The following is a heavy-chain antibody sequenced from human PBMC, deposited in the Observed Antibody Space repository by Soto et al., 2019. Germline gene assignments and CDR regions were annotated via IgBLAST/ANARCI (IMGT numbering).Heavy chain of an antibody. CDR2: IYYSGST. D-gene: IGHD6-19*01. Sequence: QVQLQESGPGLVKPSQTLSLTCTVSGGSISSGDYYWSWIRQPPGKGLEWIGYIYYSGSTYYNPSLKSRVTISVDTSKNQFSLKLSSVTAADTAVYYCGGSGWDGYWYFDLWGRGTLVTVSS. J-gene: IGHJ2*01. V-gene: IGHV4-30-4*01. CDR3: GGSGWDGYWYFDL. CDR1: GGSISSGDYY.